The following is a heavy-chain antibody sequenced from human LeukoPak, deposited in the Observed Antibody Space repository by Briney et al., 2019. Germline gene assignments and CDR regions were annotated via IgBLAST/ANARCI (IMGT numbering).Heavy chain of an antibody. V-gene: IGHV3-23*01. CDR2: ISGSGGST. CDR1: GFTFSSYA. D-gene: IGHD2-2*01. Sequence: GGSLRLSCAASGFTFSSYAMSWVRQAPGKGLEWVSAISGSGGSTYYADSVKGRFTISRDNSKNTLYLQMNSLRAEDTAVYYCAKDLWGFVVVPAASHDAFDIWGQGTMVTVSS. J-gene: IGHJ3*02. CDR3: AKDLWGFVVVPAASHDAFDI.